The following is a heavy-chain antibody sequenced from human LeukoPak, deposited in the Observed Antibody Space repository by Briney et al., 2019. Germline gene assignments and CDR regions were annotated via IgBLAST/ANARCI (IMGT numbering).Heavy chain of an antibody. CDR3: ARVAGWHWFDP. J-gene: IGHJ5*02. D-gene: IGHD6-19*01. V-gene: IGHV3-23*01. CDR2: IRTSGDNT. Sequence: GGSLRLSCAASGFTSSIYDMTGVPQAPGGRRGWVSSIRTSGDNTYYGHSVKGRFTLSRENSKNTVSLNMNNMRVDDTAVSFFARVAGWHWFDPGGQGTGVTVSS. CDR1: GFTSSIYD.